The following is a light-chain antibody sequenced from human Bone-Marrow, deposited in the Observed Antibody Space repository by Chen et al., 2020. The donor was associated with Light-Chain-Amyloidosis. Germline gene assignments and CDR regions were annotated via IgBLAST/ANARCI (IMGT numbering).Light chain of an antibody. CDR1: PSVSSN. CDR2: GAS. CDR3: QQYSNWPPWT. J-gene: IGKJ1*01. Sequence: EIVMTQSPATLSVSPGERATLSCRASPSVSSNLAWYQQKPGQAPRLLIYGASTRATGIPARFSGSGSGTEFTLTISSLQSEDFAVYYCQQYSNWPPWTFDQGTKVEIK. V-gene: IGKV3-15*01.